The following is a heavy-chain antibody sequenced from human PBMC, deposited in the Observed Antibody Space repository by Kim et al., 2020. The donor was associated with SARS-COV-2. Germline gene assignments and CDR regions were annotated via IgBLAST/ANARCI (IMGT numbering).Heavy chain of an antibody. J-gene: IGHJ4*02. D-gene: IGHD1-1*01. CDR3: AKCGSNNWRPDD. V-gene: IGHV3-23*01. Sequence: GGSLRLSCAGSGFTFSSYAMNWVRQAPGKGLEWVSSMSDSGGRTYYTDSVKGRFTISRDNPKNTLFLQMNSLRVEDTALYYCAKCGSNNWRPDDWGQGTLVTVSS. CDR2: MSDSGGRT. CDR1: GFTFSSYA.